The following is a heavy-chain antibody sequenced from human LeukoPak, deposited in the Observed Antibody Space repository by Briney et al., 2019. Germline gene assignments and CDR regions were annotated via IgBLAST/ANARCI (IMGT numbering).Heavy chain of an antibody. Sequence: GGSLRLSCEASGFTFSNYAMSWVRQAPGKGLEWVANIKEDGSEKYYVDSVKGRFTISRDNAKNSVYLQMNSLRAEDTAVYYCAREGDYYCSGGSCYDYWGQGTLVTVSS. CDR1: GFTFSNYA. J-gene: IGHJ4*02. D-gene: IGHD2-15*01. V-gene: IGHV3-7*01. CDR2: IKEDGSEK. CDR3: AREGDYYCSGGSCYDY.